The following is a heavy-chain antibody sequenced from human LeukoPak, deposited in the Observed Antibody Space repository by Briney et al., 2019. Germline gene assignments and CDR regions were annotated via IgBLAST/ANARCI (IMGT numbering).Heavy chain of an antibody. CDR3: AKDSAIFGVIIPIIDC. D-gene: IGHD3-3*01. CDR1: GFTFISYG. V-gene: IGHV3-30*02. J-gene: IGHJ4*02. CDR2: IGYDGSYK. Sequence: GGSLRLSCAASGFTFISYGMHWVRQAPGKGLEGVAFIGYDGSYKYYADSVKGRFTISRDNSKNTLYLQMNSLRAEDTAMYYCAKDSAIFGVIIPIIDCWGQGTLVTVSS.